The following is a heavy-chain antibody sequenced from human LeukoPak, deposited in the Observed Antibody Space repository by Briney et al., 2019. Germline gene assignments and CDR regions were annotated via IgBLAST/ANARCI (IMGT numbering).Heavy chain of an antibody. Sequence: PGGSLRLSCAASVFTFSSYAMGWVRQAPGKGLEWVSAISGSGGNTHYAGSVKGRFTISRDNSKNALYLQMNSLRAEDTAVYYCAKDGDTTMWGFFDYWGQGTLVTVSS. CDR2: ISGSGGNT. CDR1: VFTFSSYA. D-gene: IGHD5-18*01. V-gene: IGHV3-23*01. CDR3: AKDGDTTMWGFFDY. J-gene: IGHJ4*02.